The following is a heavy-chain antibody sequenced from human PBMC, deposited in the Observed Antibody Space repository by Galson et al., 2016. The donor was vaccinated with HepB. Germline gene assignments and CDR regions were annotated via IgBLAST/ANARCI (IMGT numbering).Heavy chain of an antibody. CDR2: ISSDGTSI. Sequence: SLRLSCAASEFTFSYYYMSWIRQAPRTGLVWVSSISSDGTSIIYADSVKGRFTISRDNAKNTLYLQMNSLRAEDTAVYYCARQQWPRVFDYWGQGTLVTVSP. V-gene: IGHV3-74*01. CDR3: ARQQWPRVFDY. CDR1: EFTFSYYY. D-gene: IGHD6-19*01. J-gene: IGHJ4*02.